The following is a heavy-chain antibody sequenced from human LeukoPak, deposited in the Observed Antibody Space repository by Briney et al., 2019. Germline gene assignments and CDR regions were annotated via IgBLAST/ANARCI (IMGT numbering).Heavy chain of an antibody. V-gene: IGHV4-4*07. CDR3: ARSRPRGSYSRWMDY. J-gene: IGHJ4*02. Sequence: PSETLSLTCTVSGGSLNTYYWSWIRQPAGKGLEWIGRISASGSTRYNPSLKSRVTISVDTSKNQFSLKLSSVTAADTAVYYCARSRPRGSYSRWMDYWGQGTLVTVSS. CDR2: ISASGST. CDR1: GGSLNTYY. D-gene: IGHD1-26*01.